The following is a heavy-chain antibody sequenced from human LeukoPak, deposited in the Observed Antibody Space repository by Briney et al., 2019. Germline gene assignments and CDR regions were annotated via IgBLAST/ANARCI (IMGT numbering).Heavy chain of an antibody. Sequence: SETLSLTCTVSGGSISSYYWSWIRQPPGKGLEWIGYIYYSGSTNYNPSLKSRVTISVDTSKNQFSLKLSPVTAADTAVYYCARVPYYDSSGSLGFDYWGQGTLVTVSS. CDR3: ARVPYYDSSGSLGFDY. CDR1: GGSISSYY. CDR2: IYYSGST. J-gene: IGHJ4*02. V-gene: IGHV4-59*01. D-gene: IGHD3-22*01.